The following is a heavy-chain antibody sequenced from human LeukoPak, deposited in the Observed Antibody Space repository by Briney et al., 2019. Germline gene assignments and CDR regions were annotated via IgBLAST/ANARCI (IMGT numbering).Heavy chain of an antibody. D-gene: IGHD3-3*02. J-gene: IGHJ4*02. CDR1: GGSFSGYY. Sequence: NPSETLSLTCAVYGGSFSGYYWSWIRQPPGKGLEWIGEINHSGSTNYNPSLKSRVTISVDTSKNQFSLKLSSLTAADTAVYYCARLRRSRLAEFDYWGQGTLVTVSS. CDR2: INHSGST. V-gene: IGHV4-34*01. CDR3: ARLRRSRLAEFDY.